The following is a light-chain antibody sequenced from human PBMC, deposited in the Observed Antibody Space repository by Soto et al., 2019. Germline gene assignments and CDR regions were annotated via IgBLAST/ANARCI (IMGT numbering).Light chain of an antibody. Sequence: DIQLTQSPSFLSASVGDRVTITCRASQGISSYFAWYQQKPGKAPKLLIYVASTVQSGVPSRFSGRGSATVFTLTINSLQPEDFATYYCQQLNGYPLTFGGGTKVESK. V-gene: IGKV1-9*01. CDR3: QQLNGYPLT. J-gene: IGKJ4*01. CDR2: VAS. CDR1: QGISSY.